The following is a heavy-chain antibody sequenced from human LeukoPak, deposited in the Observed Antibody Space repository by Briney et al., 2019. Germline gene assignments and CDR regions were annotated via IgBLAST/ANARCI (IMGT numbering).Heavy chain of an antibody. CDR1: GGSISSYY. V-gene: IGHV4-34*01. J-gene: IGHJ4*02. Sequence: SETLSLTCTVSGGSISSYYWSWIRQPPGKGLEWIGEINHSGSTNYNPSLKSRVTVSVDTSKNQFPLKLSSVTAADTAVYYCARIDGYCSSTSCQSRPYYFDYWGQGTLVTVSS. CDR2: INHSGST. CDR3: ARIDGYCSSTSCQSRPYYFDY. D-gene: IGHD2-2*01.